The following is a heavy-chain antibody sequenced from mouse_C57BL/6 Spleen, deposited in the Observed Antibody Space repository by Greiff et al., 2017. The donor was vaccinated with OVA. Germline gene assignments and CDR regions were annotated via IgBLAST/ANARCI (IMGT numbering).Heavy chain of an antibody. J-gene: IGHJ2*01. CDR3: ARERVYSLDY. CDR2: IDPEDGET. Sequence: EVKLKQSGAELVKPGASVKLSCTASGFNIKDYYRHWGKKRTEQGREWIGRIDPEDGETKYAPKFQGKATITADTSSNTAYLQLSSLTSEDTAVYYCARERVYSLDYWGQGTTLTVSS. CDR1: GFNIKDYY. V-gene: IGHV14-2*01. D-gene: IGHD2-1*01.